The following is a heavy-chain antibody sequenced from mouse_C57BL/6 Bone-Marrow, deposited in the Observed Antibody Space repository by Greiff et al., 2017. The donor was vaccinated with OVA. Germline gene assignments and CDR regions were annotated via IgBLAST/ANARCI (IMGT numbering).Heavy chain of an antibody. J-gene: IGHJ1*03. CDR1: GFNIKDYY. Sequence: DVKLQESGAELVKPGASVKLSCTASGFNIKDYYMHWVKQRPEQGLEWIGRIDPEDGETKYAPKFQGKATITADTSSNTAYLQLSSLTSEDTAVYYCARWGLYGSSFWYFDVWGTGTTVTVPS. CDR3: ARWGLYGSSFWYFDV. CDR2: IDPEDGET. V-gene: IGHV14-2*01. D-gene: IGHD1-1*01.